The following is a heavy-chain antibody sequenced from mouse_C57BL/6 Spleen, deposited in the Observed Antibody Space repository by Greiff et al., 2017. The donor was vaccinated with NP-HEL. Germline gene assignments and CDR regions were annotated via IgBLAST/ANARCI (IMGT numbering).Heavy chain of an antibody. CDR2: IDPENGDT. V-gene: IGHV14-4*01. J-gene: IGHJ3*01. CDR3: ILRFAY. CDR1: GFNIKDDY. Sequence: EVQRVESGAELVRPGASVKLSCTASGFNIKDDYMHWVKQRPEQGLEWIGWIDPENGDTEYASKFQGKATITADTSSNTAYLQLSSLTSEDTAVYYCILRFAYWGQGTLVTVSA.